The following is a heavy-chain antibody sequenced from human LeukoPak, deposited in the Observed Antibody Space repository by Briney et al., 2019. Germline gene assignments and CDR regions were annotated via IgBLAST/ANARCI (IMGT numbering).Heavy chain of an antibody. D-gene: IGHD1-20*01. CDR1: GFTFSSYG. Sequence: PGRSLRLSRAASGFTFSSYGMHWVRQAPGKGLEWVAVISYDGSNKYYADSVKGRFTISRDNSKNTLYLQMNSLRAEDTAVYYCAKDGVNWNSFDYWGQGTLVTVSS. V-gene: IGHV3-30*18. CDR2: ISYDGSNK. J-gene: IGHJ4*02. CDR3: AKDGVNWNSFDY.